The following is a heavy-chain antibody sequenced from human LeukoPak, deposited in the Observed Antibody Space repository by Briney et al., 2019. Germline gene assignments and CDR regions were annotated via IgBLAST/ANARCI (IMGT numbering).Heavy chain of an antibody. CDR3: ARDSQGAFDI. V-gene: IGHV4-30-2*01. J-gene: IGHJ3*02. CDR2: IYHSGST. CDR1: GGSISSGGYS. Sequence: SETLSLTRAVSGGSISSGGYSWSWIRQPPGKGLEWIGYIYHSGSTYYNPSLKSRVTISVDRSKNQFSLKLTSVTAADTAVYYCARDSQGAFDIWGQGTMVTVSS.